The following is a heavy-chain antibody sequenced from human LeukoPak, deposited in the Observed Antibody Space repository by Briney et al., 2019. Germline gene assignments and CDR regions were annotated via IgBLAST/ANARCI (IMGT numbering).Heavy chain of an antibody. CDR1: GFTFSDYY. Sequence: GVSLRLSCAASGFTFSDYYMSWLRQAPGKGLEWFSYISSSGTTIYYADSVKGRFTISRHNAKNSLYLQRQSMRAEDTSLYYWARVGFLEWLVYYFDHWGQGTRVTVSS. CDR3: ARVGFLEWLVYYFDH. J-gene: IGHJ4*02. V-gene: IGHV3-11*04. D-gene: IGHD3-3*01. CDR2: ISSSGTTI.